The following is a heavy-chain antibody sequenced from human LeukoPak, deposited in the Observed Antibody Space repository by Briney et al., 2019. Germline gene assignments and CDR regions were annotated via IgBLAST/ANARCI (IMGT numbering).Heavy chain of an antibody. CDR2: ISDTGSAT. CDR1: GFTYSTYA. V-gene: IGHV3-23*01. CDR3: ANLGKYCSGSSCYR. Sequence: GGSLRLSCAASGFTYSTYAVSWVRQAPGKGLDWASAISDTGSATYYADSVRGRFTISRDNSINTVYLQMNSLRAEDTAAYYCANLGKYCSGSSCYRWGQGTLVTVSS. J-gene: IGHJ4*02. D-gene: IGHD2-2*01.